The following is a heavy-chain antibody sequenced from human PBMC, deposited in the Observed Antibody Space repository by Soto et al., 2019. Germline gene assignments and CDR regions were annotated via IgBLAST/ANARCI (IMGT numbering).Heavy chain of an antibody. CDR2: IIPIFGTA. CDR1: GGTFSSYA. CDR3: ARARYYYDSSAPQGDAFDI. J-gene: IGHJ3*02. Sequence: QVQLVQSGAEVKKPGSSVKVSCKASGGTFSSYAISWVRQAPGQGLEWMGGIIPIFGTANYAQKFQGRVTITADESTSTAYMELSSLRSEDTAVYYCARARYYYDSSAPQGDAFDIWGQGTMITVSS. V-gene: IGHV1-69*01. D-gene: IGHD3-22*01.